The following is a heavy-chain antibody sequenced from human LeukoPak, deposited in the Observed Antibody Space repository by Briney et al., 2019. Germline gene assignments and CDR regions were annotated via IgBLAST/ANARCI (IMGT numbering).Heavy chain of an antibody. V-gene: IGHV4-4*07. J-gene: IGHJ4*02. D-gene: IGHD6-13*01. CDR1: GGSISSYY. CDR2: IYTSGST. Sequence: SETLSLTCTVSGGSISSYYWSWIRQPAGKGLEWVGRIYTSGSTNYNPSLKSRVTMSVDTSKNQFSLKLSSVTAADTAVYYCARAADVGSWYFNYFDYWGQGTLVTVSS. CDR3: ARAADVGSWYFNYFDY.